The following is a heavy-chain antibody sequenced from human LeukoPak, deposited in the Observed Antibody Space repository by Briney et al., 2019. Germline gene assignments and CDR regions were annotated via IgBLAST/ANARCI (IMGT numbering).Heavy chain of an antibody. D-gene: IGHD1-1*01. V-gene: IGHV3-30*04. CDR3: AKDIGSETTGMAVGAFDI. CDR1: GFTFSSYA. J-gene: IGHJ3*02. Sequence: GGSLRLSCAASGFTFSSYAMHWVRQAPGKGLEWVAVISYDGSNKYYADSVKGRFTISRDNSKNTLYLQMNSLRAEDTAVYYCAKDIGSETTGMAVGAFDIWGQGTMVTVSS. CDR2: ISYDGSNK.